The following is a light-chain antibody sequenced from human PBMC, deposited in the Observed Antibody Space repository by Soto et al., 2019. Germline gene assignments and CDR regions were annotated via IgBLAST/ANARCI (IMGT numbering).Light chain of an antibody. CDR1: SSNIGAGYD. CDR2: GNS. Sequence: QSVLTQPPSVSGAPGQRVTISCTGSSSNIGAGYDVHWYQQLPGTAPKLLIYGNSNRPSGVPDRFSGSKSGTSASLAITGPQADDEADYYCQSSDSSLSGAVFGGGTQLTVL. V-gene: IGLV1-40*01. J-gene: IGLJ7*01. CDR3: QSSDSSLSGAV.